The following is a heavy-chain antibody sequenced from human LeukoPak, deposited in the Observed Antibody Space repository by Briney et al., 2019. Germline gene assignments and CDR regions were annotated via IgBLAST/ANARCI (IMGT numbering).Heavy chain of an antibody. J-gene: IGHJ4*02. CDR1: GFTFSSYA. CDR2: ISYDGSNK. D-gene: IGHD3-10*02. Sequence: GGSLRLSCAASGFTFSSYAMHWVRQAPGKGLEWVAVISYDGSNKYYADSVKGRFTISRDNSKNTLYLQMNSLRAEDTAVYYCARDYVPVYWGQGTLVTVSS. CDR3: ARDYVPVY. V-gene: IGHV3-30-3*01.